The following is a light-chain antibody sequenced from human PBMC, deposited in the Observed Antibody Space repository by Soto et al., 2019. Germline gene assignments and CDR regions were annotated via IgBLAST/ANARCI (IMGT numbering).Light chain of an antibody. CDR3: QQLIRFPTK. CDR2: LAS. Sequence: QSDLTQPAYVSGSPGQSITLSCTGTSSDVGGYNYVSWYQQHPGKAPKLLMYLASTLQSGVPARFSGSGSGTNFTLTISSLQPEDFATYYCQQLIRFPTKFGQGS. J-gene: IGLJ3*02. V-gene: IGLV2-14*01. CDR1: SSDVGGYNY.